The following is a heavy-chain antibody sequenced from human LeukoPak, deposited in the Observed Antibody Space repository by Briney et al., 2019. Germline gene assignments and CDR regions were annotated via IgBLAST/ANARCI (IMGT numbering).Heavy chain of an antibody. CDR2: ISYDGSNN. D-gene: IGHD5-12*01. V-gene: IGHV3-30-3*01. CDR1: GFTFSYYT. CDR3: ARPYEDFERYFDL. J-gene: IGHJ2*01. Sequence: PGGSLRLSCAASGFTFSYYTMHWVRQAPGKGLEWVAAISYDGSNNYYADSLKGRFTISRDNSKNTLYLQMNSLKTEDTAVYYCARPYEDFERYFDLWGRGTLVTVSS.